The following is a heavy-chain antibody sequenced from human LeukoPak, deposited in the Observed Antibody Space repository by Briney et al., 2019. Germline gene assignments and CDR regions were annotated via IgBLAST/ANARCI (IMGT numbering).Heavy chain of an antibody. CDR3: ASGSYSSGWYSTGYYYYGMDV. CDR1: GGTFSSYA. CDR2: IIPIFGTA. V-gene: IGHV1-69*06. Sequence: SVKVSCKASGGTFSSYAISWVRQAPGQGLEWMGGIIPIFGTANYAQKFQGRVTTTADKSTSTAYMELSSLRSEDTAVYYCASGSYSSGWYSTGYYYYGMDVWGKGTTVTVSS. J-gene: IGHJ6*04. D-gene: IGHD6-19*01.